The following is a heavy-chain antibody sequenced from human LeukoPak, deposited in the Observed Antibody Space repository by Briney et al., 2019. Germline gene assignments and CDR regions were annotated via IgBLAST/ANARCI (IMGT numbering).Heavy chain of an antibody. Sequence: SETLSLTCTVSGGSISSSSYYWGWIRQPPGKGLEWIGSIYYSGSTYYNPSLKSRVTISADTSKNQFSLKLSSVTAADTAVYYCARGMITMVRGVIDVWGQGTLVTVSS. D-gene: IGHD3-10*01. CDR3: ARGMITMVRGVIDV. J-gene: IGHJ4*02. CDR1: GGSISSSSYY. CDR2: IYYSGST. V-gene: IGHV4-39*07.